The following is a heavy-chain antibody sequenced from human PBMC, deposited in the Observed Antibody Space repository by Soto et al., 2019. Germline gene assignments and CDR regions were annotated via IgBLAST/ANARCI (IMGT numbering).Heavy chain of an antibody. CDR2: VYHSGST. J-gene: IGHJ4*02. D-gene: IGHD2-21*01. CDR1: GGSISSGGYS. V-gene: IGHV4-30-2*01. CDR3: ARGNVVAIDY. Sequence: PSETLSLTCAVSGGSISSGGYSWSWIRQPPGKGLEWSGYVYHSGSTYYSPSLKSRVTISVDRSKNQFSLKVSSVTAADTDVYYCARGNVVAIDYWGQGTLVTVSS.